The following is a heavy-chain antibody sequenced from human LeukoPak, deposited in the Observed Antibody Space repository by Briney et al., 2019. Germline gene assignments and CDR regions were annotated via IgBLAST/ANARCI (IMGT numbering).Heavy chain of an antibody. J-gene: IGHJ4*02. D-gene: IGHD2-2*01. V-gene: IGHV3-9*01. Sequence: GGSLRLSCAASGFTFDDYAMHWVRQAPGKGLEWVSGISWNSGSIGYADSVKGRFTISRDNAKSSLYLQMNSLRAEDTAVYYCATYCSSTSCYPDYWGQGTLVTVSS. CDR3: ATYCSSTSCYPDY. CDR2: ISWNSGSI. CDR1: GFTFDDYA.